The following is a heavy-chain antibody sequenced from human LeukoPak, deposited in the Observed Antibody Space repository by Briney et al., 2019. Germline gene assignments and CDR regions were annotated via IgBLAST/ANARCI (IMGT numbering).Heavy chain of an antibody. J-gene: IGHJ5*02. CDR2: FYASGTT. Sequence: SETLSLTCNVFGVSISNYFWSWLRQPAGKGLEWIGRFYASGTTYYNPSLRSRVTLSMDTSKNHFSLKLTSVPAADTAVYYCARTHCGGGSCDTFDPWGQGTLVTVSS. CDR1: GVSISNYF. V-gene: IGHV4-4*07. D-gene: IGHD2-21*01. CDR3: ARTHCGGGSCDTFDP.